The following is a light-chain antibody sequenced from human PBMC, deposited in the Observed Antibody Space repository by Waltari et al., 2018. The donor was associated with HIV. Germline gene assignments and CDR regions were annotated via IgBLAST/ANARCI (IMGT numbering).Light chain of an antibody. Sequence: EAVMTQSPATLSVSPGARATLSCKASQSVAFNLAWYQKKPGQAPRFLIYDTSTRATGVPARFSGSGSGKEFTLTISNLQSEDFAIYYCHEYNRWPFTFGPGTKVEIK. CDR2: DTS. CDR3: HEYNRWPFT. CDR1: QSVAFN. V-gene: IGKV3-15*01. J-gene: IGKJ3*01.